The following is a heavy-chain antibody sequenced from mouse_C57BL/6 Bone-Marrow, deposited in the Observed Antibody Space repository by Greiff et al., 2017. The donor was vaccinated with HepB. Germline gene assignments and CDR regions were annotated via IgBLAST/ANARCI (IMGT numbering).Heavy chain of an antibody. J-gene: IGHJ4*01. Sequence: DVKLVESGTVLARPGASVKMSCKTSGYTFTSYWMHWVKQRPGQGLEWIGAIYPGNSDTSYNQKFKGKAKLTAVTSASTAYMELSSLTNEDSAVYYCTRSLITTVVEAMDYWGQGTSVTVSS. D-gene: IGHD1-1*01. CDR3: TRSLITTVVEAMDY. V-gene: IGHV1-5*01. CDR1: GYTFTSYW. CDR2: IYPGNSDT.